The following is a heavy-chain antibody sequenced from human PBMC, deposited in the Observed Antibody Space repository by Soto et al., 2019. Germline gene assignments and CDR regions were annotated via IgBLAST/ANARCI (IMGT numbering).Heavy chain of an antibody. CDR1: GGPFKNYA. CDR3: ALMSEFTYGAGLGYSLDS. CDR2: FIPVFGTG. V-gene: IGHV1-69*01. Sequence: QVELVQSGADVKQPGASMRVSCKASGGPFKNYAFSWVRQAPGQGLEWMGGFIPVFGTGTYAEQFEPRISITADECTKTISMDLRSLRSDDTAVLYCALMSEFTYGAGLGYSLDSWGQGTRISVSS. J-gene: IGHJ4*02. D-gene: IGHD2-21*01.